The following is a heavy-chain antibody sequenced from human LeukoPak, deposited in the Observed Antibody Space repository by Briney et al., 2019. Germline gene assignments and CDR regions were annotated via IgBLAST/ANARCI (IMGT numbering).Heavy chain of an antibody. V-gene: IGHV3-7*01. CDR2: IKQDGSEK. J-gene: IGHJ6*02. Sequence: GGSLRLSCAASGFTFSSYWMSWVRQAPGKGLEWVAKIKQDGSEKYNVASVKGRFTISRDNAKNSLYLQMNSLRAEDTAVYYCAREGLRFLEWLSPDRYYGMDVWGQGTTVTVSS. CDR1: GFTFSSYW. D-gene: IGHD3-3*01. CDR3: AREGLRFLEWLSPDRYYGMDV.